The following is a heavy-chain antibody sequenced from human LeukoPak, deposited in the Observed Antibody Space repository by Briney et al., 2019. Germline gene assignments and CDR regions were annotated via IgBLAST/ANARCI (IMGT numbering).Heavy chain of an antibody. Sequence: SETLSLTCTVSGGSVSSGGYYWSWIRQPPGKGLEWIGYIYHSGSTYYNPSLRSRVTISIDKSKNQFSLNLSSVTAADTAVYYCARSTGYSSSSLLLDYWGQGTLVTVSS. CDR3: ARSTGYSSSSLLLDY. J-gene: IGHJ4*02. V-gene: IGHV4-30-2*01. D-gene: IGHD6-6*01. CDR1: GGSVSSGGYY. CDR2: IYHSGST.